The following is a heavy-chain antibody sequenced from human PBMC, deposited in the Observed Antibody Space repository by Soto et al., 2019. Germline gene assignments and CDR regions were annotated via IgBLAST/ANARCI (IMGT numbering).Heavy chain of an antibody. CDR3: AGSSAGPFDY. Sequence: EVQLVESGGGLVQPGGSLRLSCAASGFTSSSYEMNWVRKAPGKGLEWVSYISSSGSTIYCADSVKGRFTISRDNAKNSLYLQMNSLRAEDTAVYYCAGSSAGPFDYWGQGTLVTVSS. D-gene: IGHD6-19*01. CDR1: GFTSSSYE. CDR2: ISSSGSTI. V-gene: IGHV3-48*03. J-gene: IGHJ4*02.